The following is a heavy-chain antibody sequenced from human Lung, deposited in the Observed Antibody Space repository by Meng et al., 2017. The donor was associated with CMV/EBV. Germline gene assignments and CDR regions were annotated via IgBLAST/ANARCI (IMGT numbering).Heavy chain of an antibody. D-gene: IGHD1-26*01. CDR2: LYYSGST. CDR3: ARGDSGSYYFDY. Sequence: SXTLSLXCTVSGGSISSSTYYWGWVRQPPGKGLEWIGSLYYSGSTYYNPSLKSRVTISVDTSMNQFSLKLSSVTAADTAMYYCARGDSGSYYFDYWGQGTXVPVSS. V-gene: IGHV4-39*07. CDR1: GGSISSSTYY. J-gene: IGHJ4*02.